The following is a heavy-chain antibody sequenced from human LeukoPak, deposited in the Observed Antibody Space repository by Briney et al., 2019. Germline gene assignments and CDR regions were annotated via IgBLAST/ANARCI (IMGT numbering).Heavy chain of an antibody. CDR3: AKDNRDGYQFYYYYGMDV. V-gene: IGHV3-30*18. D-gene: IGHD5-24*01. Sequence: GGSLRLSSAASGFTFSSYGMHWVRQAPGKGLEWVAVISYDGSNKYYADSVKGRFTISRDNSKNTLYLQMNSLRAEDTAVYYCAKDNRDGYQFYYYYGMDVWGQGTTVTVSS. CDR2: ISYDGSNK. CDR1: GFTFSSYG. J-gene: IGHJ6*02.